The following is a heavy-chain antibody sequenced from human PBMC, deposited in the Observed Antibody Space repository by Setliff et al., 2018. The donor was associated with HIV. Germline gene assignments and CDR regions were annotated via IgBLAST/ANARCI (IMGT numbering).Heavy chain of an antibody. D-gene: IGHD3-22*01. CDR1: GYTFTDYY. V-gene: IGHV1-69-2*01. J-gene: IGHJ4*02. Sequence: ASVKVSCKASGYTFTDYYIHWVQQAPGKGLEWMGRVDPEDGETTYAEKFQGRITITADTSTDTAYLELSSLRSEDSAFYYCTTPRDSGGYFGSDYFDYWGQGALVTVSS. CDR2: VDPEDGET. CDR3: TTPRDSGGYFGSDYFDY.